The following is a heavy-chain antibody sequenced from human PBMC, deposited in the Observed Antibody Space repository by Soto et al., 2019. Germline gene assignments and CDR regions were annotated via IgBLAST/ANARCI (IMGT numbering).Heavy chain of an antibody. CDR2: IYHSGST. Sequence: SETLSLTCAVSSGSISSSNWWSLVRQPPGKGLEWIGEIYHSGSTNYNPSLKSRVTISVDKSNNQFSLKLSSVTAADTAVYYCARGSVRQKIRVLEWLPHNWFDPWGQGTLVTVSS. V-gene: IGHV4-4*02. CDR1: SGSISSSNW. J-gene: IGHJ5*02. CDR3: ARGSVRQKIRVLEWLPHNWFDP. D-gene: IGHD3-3*01.